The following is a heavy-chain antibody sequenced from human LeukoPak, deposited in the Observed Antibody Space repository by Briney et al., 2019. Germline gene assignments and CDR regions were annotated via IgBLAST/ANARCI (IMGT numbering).Heavy chain of an antibody. CDR1: GGSISSYH. V-gene: IGHV4-4*07. Sequence: PSETLSLTCTVSGGSISSYHWSWIRQPAGKGLDWIGRIYNSGTTNYNPSLKSRVTMSVDTSKNQFSLRLTYVTAADTAVYYCVRYEGDFWGQGTLVTVSS. J-gene: IGHJ4*02. CDR3: VRYEGDF. D-gene: IGHD3-3*01. CDR2: IYNSGTT.